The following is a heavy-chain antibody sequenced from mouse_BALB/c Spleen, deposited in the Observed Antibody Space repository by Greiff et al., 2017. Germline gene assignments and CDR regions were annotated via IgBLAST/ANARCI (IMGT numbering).Heavy chain of an antibody. CDR3: ARSYYDYDDY. CDR2: IDPENGNT. CDR1: GFNIKDYY. V-gene: IGHV14-1*02. Sequence: VQLKQSGAELVRPGALVKLSCKASGFNIKDYYMHWVKQRPEQGLEWIGWIDPENGNTIYDPKFQGKASITADTSSNTAYLQLSSLTSEDTAVYYCARSYYDYDDYWGQGTTLTVSS. J-gene: IGHJ2*01. D-gene: IGHD2-4*01.